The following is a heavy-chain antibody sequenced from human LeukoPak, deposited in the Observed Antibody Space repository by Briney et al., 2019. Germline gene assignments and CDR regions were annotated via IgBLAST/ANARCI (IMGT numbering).Heavy chain of an antibody. J-gene: IGHJ4*02. V-gene: IGHV1-2*02. D-gene: IGHD3-22*01. Sequence: ASVKVSCKASGYTFTGYYMRWVRQAPGQGLEWMGWINPHSGGTNYAQKFQGRVTMTTDTSRSTAYIELSRLRSDDTAVYSCARISVYYDSSGDFDYWGQGTLVTVSS. CDR3: ARISVYYDSSGDFDY. CDR1: GYTFTGYY. CDR2: INPHSGGT.